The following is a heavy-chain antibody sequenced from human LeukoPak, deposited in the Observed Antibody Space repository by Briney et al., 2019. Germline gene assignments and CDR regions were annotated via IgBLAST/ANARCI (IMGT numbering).Heavy chain of an antibody. CDR2: ISSTSSYI. CDR1: GFTFSRDS. V-gene: IGHV3-21*04. Sequence: GGSLRLSCAASGFTFSRDSMNWVRQAPGKGLEWVSSISSTSSYIYYADSVKGRFTISRDNSKNTLYLQMNSLRAEDTAVYYCAKPYCSGGSCDYYFDYWGQGTLVTVSS. D-gene: IGHD2-15*01. J-gene: IGHJ4*02. CDR3: AKPYCSGGSCDYYFDY.